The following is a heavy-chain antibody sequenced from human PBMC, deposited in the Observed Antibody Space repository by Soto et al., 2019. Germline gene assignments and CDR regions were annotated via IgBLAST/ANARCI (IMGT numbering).Heavy chain of an antibody. CDR3: ARRYCSSTSCYRNHDAFDI. J-gene: IGHJ3*02. D-gene: IGHD2-2*01. Sequence: GGSLRLSCAASGFIFRNNVMSWVRQAPGKGLEWVSPISGGSSYMSYADSVKGRFTISRDNAKNSLYLQMNSLRAEDTAVYYCARRYCSSTSCYRNHDAFDIWGQGTMVTVSS. CDR1: GFIFRNNV. V-gene: IGHV3-21*01. CDR2: ISGGSSYM.